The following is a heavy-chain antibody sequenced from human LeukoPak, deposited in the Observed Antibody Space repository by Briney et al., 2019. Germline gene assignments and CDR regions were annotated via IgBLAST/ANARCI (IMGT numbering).Heavy chain of an antibody. V-gene: IGHV3-11*06. CDR2: VSSSSSYT. D-gene: IGHD3-16*02. Sequence: GGSLRLSCAASGFTFSDYYKRWTRQAPGKGLEWVSYVSSSSSYTNYADSVKGRFTISRDNAKNSLYLQMNSLRAEDTAVYYCARDGSLGELSLYATDYWGQGTLVTVSS. CDR3: ARDGSLGELSLYATDY. CDR1: GFTFSDYY. J-gene: IGHJ4*02.